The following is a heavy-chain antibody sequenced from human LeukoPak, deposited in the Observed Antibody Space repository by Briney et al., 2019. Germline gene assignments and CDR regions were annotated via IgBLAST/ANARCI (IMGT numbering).Heavy chain of an antibody. Sequence: GGSLRLSCAASGFTFTSYSMNWVRQAPGKGLEWVSSISSSSSYIYYADSVKGRFTISRDNAKNSLYLQMNSLIAEDTAVYYCARDKSLQDVWGKGTTVTVSS. CDR1: GFTFTSYS. CDR3: ARDKSLQDV. J-gene: IGHJ6*04. CDR2: ISSSSSYI. V-gene: IGHV3-21*01.